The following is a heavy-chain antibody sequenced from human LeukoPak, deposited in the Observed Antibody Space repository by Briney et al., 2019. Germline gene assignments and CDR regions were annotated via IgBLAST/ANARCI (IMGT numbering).Heavy chain of an antibody. J-gene: IGHJ3*02. CDR3: ARRAREYSHGAFDI. Sequence: ASVKVSCKASGYTLTDYYMHWVRQAPGQGLEWMGWINPNSRGTDSAQKFQGRFSMTRDTSISTAYMELSRLRSDDTAVYYCARRAREYSHGAFDIWGQGTMVTVSS. CDR1: GYTLTDYY. V-gene: IGHV1-2*02. D-gene: IGHD5-18*01. CDR2: INPNSRGT.